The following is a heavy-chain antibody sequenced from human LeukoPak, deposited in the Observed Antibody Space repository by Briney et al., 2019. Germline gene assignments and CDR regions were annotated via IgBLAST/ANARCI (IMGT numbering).Heavy chain of an antibody. V-gene: IGHV3-11*01. CDR2: ISGSSSSI. CDR3: AKVGQWLVDY. Sequence: NPGGSLRLSCAASGFTFSDYYMSWVRQAPGKGLEWLSYISGSSSSIYYADSVKGRFTISRDNAKNSLYLQMNSLRAEDTAVYYCAKVGQWLVDYWGQGTLVTVSS. J-gene: IGHJ4*02. D-gene: IGHD6-19*01. CDR1: GFTFSDYY.